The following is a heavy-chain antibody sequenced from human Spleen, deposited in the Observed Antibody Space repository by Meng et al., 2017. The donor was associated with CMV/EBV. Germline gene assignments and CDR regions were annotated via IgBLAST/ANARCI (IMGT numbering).Heavy chain of an antibody. V-gene: IGHV4-31*03. CDR1: GGSISSGGYY. D-gene: IGHD1-26*01. CDR2: IYYSGST. Sequence: TVSGGSISSGGYYWSWIRQHPGKGLEWIGYIYYSGSTYYNPSLKSRVTISVYTSKKHFSLKLISVTASDTAEYYCARDVSSATRFDPWGQGTLVTVSS. CDR3: ARDVSSATRFDP. J-gene: IGHJ5*02.